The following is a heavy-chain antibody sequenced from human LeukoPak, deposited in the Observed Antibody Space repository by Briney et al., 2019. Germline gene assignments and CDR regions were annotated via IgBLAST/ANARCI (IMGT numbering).Heavy chain of an antibody. J-gene: IGHJ4*02. CDR1: GYAFPNYG. CDR3: ARDIGYSSSWYFDY. Sequence: ASVKVSCKASGYAFPNYGVSWVRQAPGQGLEWMGWINPDNGKTDYAQNFQGRVTMTTDTSTNTAYMELRSLRSDDTAVYYCARDIGYSSSWYFDYWGQGTLVTVSS. V-gene: IGHV1-18*01. CDR2: INPDNGKT. D-gene: IGHD2-2*01.